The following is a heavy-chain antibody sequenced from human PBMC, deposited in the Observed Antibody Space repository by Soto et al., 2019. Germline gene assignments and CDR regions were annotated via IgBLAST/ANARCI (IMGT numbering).Heavy chain of an antibody. CDR3: ANSSGGACCSYYMDV. Sequence: EVQLVESGGGLVQPGRSLRLSCAASGFTFDDYAMHWVRQAPGKGLEWVSGINWNSGNIGYADSVKGRFTSSRDNAKNSLYLQMNSLSTEDTALYYCANSSGGACCSYYMDVGGKGTTVTVSS. J-gene: IGHJ6*03. V-gene: IGHV3-9*01. D-gene: IGHD2-21*02. CDR1: GFTFDDYA. CDR2: INWNSGNI.